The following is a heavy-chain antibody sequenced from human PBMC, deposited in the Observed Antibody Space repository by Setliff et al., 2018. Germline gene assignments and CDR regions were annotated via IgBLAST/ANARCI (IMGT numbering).Heavy chain of an antibody. CDR2: AHQSGTT. CDR3: ARQPTGTYQWTFDS. Sequence: SETLSLTCTVSGGSITNNYYWGWIRQAPGKGLEWIGTAHQSGTTFYNPSLKGRVTMSVDTSKSQFSLKLNSVTATDTAVYYCARQPTGTYQWTFDSWGQGTLVTVSS. CDR1: GGSITNNYY. V-gene: IGHV4-38-2*02. D-gene: IGHD1-26*01. J-gene: IGHJ4*02.